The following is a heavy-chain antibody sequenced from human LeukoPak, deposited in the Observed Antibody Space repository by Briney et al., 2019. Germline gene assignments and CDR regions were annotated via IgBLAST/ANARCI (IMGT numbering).Heavy chain of an antibody. V-gene: IGHV4-31*03. J-gene: IGHJ3*02. CDR2: IYYSGST. Sequence: PSETLSLTCTVSGGSISSGGYYWSWIRQHPGKGLEWIGYIYYSGSTYYNPSLKSRVTISVDTSKNQFSLKLSSVTAADTAVYYCASQNSSSWYEPRGKTDAFDIWGQGTMVTASS. CDR1: GGSISSGGYY. D-gene: IGHD6-13*01. CDR3: ASQNSSSWYEPRGKTDAFDI.